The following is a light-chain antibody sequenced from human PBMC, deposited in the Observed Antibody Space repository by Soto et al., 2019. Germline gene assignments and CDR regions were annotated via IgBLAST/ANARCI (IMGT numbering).Light chain of an antibody. V-gene: IGLV1-51*01. Sequence: QSVLTQPPSVSAAPVQKVTISCSGSSSNIGNNFVSWYQQVPGTAPKLLIYENNKLPSGIPDRFSGSKSGTSATLGITGLQTGGEAAYYCGTRDTSLSXPYVVGTGTKVXV. J-gene: IGLJ1*01. CDR2: ENN. CDR1: SSNIGNNF. CDR3: GTRDTSLSXPYV.